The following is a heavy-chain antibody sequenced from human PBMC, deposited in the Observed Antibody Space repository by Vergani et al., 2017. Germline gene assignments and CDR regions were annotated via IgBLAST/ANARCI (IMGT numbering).Heavy chain of an antibody. V-gene: IGHV4-39*07. CDR1: GDSISTSSYA. J-gene: IGHJ4*02. D-gene: IGHD4-17*01. CDR2: VFYGGRT. Sequence: QMQLQESGPGLVKPSETLSLSCTVSGDSISTSSYAWGWIRQPPGKTLEWIGTVFYGGRTSYNPSLKSRVTISVDTSKNRFSLKLSSVTAADTAVYYCARGRYMTTVTRFDYWGQGTLVTVSS. CDR3: ARGRYMTTVTRFDY.